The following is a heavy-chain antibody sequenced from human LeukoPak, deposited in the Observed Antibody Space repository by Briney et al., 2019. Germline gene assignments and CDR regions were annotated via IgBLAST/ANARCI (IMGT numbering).Heavy chain of an antibody. CDR2: VSYNDIT. Sequence: SETLSLTCTVSGASVTATNYYWAWIRQPPEKGLEWLGTVSYNDITYYNPSLLGRVAVSRGTSKTRFSLDLTSVTTEDTAVYFCARNLRGLPSDSWGRGILVTVTS. D-gene: IGHD4-17*01. V-gene: IGHV4-39*01. J-gene: IGHJ5*01. CDR1: GASVTATNYY. CDR3: ARNLRGLPSDS.